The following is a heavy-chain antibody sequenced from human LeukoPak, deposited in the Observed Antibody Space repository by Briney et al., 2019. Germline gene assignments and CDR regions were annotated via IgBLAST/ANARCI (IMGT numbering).Heavy chain of an antibody. CDR3: ARMRFYCGGDCYTRHFDY. J-gene: IGHJ4*02. CDR2: ISSSSSYI. V-gene: IGHV3-21*01. D-gene: IGHD2-21*01. Sequence: PGGSLRLSCAASGFTFSSYSMNWVRQAPGKGLEWVSSISSSSSYIYYADSVKGRFTISRDNAKTSLYLQMNSLRAEDTVVYYCARMRFYCGGDCYTRHFDYWGQGTLVTVSS. CDR1: GFTFSSYS.